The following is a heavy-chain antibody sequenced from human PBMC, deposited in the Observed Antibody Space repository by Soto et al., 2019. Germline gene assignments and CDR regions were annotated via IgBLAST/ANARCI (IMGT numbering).Heavy chain of an antibody. J-gene: IGHJ4*02. V-gene: IGHV4-59*01. CDR2: IYYSGST. CDR1: GGSISSYY. Sequence: QVQLQESGPGLVKPSETLSLTCTVSGGSISSYYWSWIRQPPGKGLEWIGYIYYSGSTNYNPSLKSRVTLSVDTSKNQFSLKLSSVTAADTAVYYCARADYGGKLIWGQGTLVTVSS. D-gene: IGHD4-17*01. CDR3: ARADYGGKLI.